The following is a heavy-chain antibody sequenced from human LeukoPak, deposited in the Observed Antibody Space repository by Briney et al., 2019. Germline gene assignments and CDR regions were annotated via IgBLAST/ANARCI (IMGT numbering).Heavy chain of an antibody. J-gene: IGHJ4*02. Sequence: GGSLRLSCAASGFTFSSYSMNWVRQAPGEGLEWVSSISSSSSYIYYADSVKGRFTISRDNAKNSLYLQMNSLRAEDTAVYYCARDQGLMVYAISHYFDYWGQGTLVTVSS. CDR2: ISSSSSYI. V-gene: IGHV3-21*01. CDR1: GFTFSSYS. D-gene: IGHD2-8*01. CDR3: ARDQGLMVYAISHYFDY.